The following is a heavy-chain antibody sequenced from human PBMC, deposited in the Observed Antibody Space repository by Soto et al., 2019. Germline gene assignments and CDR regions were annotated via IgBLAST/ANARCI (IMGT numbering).Heavy chain of an antibody. CDR2: ISAYNGNT. J-gene: IGHJ4*02. CDR3: ARDGTMVRRVNPWFDY. D-gene: IGHD3-10*01. Sequence: QVQLVQSGAEVKKPGASVKVSCKASGYTFTSYGISWVRQAPGQGLEWMGWISAYNGNTNYGQKLQGRVTMTTDTSTSTADMELRSLRSDDTAVYYCARDGTMVRRVNPWFDYWGQGTLVTVSS. V-gene: IGHV1-18*01. CDR1: GYTFTSYG.